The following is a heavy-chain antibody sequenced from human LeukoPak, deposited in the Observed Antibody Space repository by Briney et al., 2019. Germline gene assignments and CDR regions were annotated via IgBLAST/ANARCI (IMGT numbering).Heavy chain of an antibody. V-gene: IGHV1-3*03. J-gene: IGHJ4*02. CDR1: GYTYTSYA. CDR3: ARGLTYYYDSSGLPSFDY. Sequence: ASVKVSCKASGYTYTSYAMHWVRQAPGQRLEWMGWINAGNGNTKYSQEFQGRVTITRDTSASTAYMELSSLRSEDMAVYYCARGLTYYYDSSGLPSFDYWGQGTLVTVSS. D-gene: IGHD3-22*01. CDR2: INAGNGNT.